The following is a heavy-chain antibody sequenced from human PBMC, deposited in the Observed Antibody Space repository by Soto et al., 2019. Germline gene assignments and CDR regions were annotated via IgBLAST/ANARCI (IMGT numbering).Heavy chain of an antibody. D-gene: IGHD2-21*02. J-gene: IGHJ4*02. V-gene: IGHV6-1*01. Sequence: PSQTLSLSCASSVDSVSGNSAAWNLISQSPSRGLEWLGRTYYRSRWYNDYAVSVKSRITVTPDTSKNQFSLHLNSVTPEDTAVYYCAREFPYFVRCDSYHYYSCQGALAPISS. CDR1: VDSVSGNSAA. CDR3: AREFPYFVRCDSYHYY. CDR2: TYYRSRWYN.